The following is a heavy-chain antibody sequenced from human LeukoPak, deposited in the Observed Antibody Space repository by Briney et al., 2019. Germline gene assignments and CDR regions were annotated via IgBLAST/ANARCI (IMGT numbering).Heavy chain of an antibody. D-gene: IGHD2-2*01. CDR2: ISYDGSNK. J-gene: IGHJ4*02. CDR3: ARNYCSSTSCYGPEKYYFDY. CDR1: GFTFSSYA. V-gene: IGHV3-30*04. Sequence: PGGSLRLSCAASGFTFSSYAMHWVRQAPGKGLEWVAVISYDGSNKYYADSVKGRFTISRDNSKNTLYLQMNSLRAEDTAVYYCARNYCSSTSCYGPEKYYFDYWGQGTLVTVSS.